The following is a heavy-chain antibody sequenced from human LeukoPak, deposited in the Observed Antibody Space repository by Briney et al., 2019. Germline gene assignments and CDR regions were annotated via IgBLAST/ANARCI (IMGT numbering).Heavy chain of an antibody. CDR1: GYSISSGYY. Sequence: SETLSLTCTVSGYSISSGYYWGWIRQPPGKWLEWIGSISHSGSTYYNPSLKSRVTISLDTSKNHFSLKLSSVTAADTAVYYCARVVYGSSGYYGDYWGQGTLVTVSS. V-gene: IGHV4-38-2*02. CDR3: ARVVYGSSGYYGDY. CDR2: ISHSGST. D-gene: IGHD3-22*01. J-gene: IGHJ4*02.